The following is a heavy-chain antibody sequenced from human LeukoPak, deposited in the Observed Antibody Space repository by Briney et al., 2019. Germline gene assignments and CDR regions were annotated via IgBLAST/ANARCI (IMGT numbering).Heavy chain of an antibody. J-gene: IGHJ6*04. Sequence: GGSLRLSCAASGFTFSSYSMNWVRQAPGKGLEWVSSISSSSSYIYYADSVKGRFTISRDNAKNSLYLQMNSLRAEDTAVYYCARDPYDILTGYYMDYYYYGMDVWGKGITVTVSS. V-gene: IGHV3-21*01. D-gene: IGHD3-9*01. CDR2: ISSSSSYI. CDR1: GFTFSSYS. CDR3: ARDPYDILTGYYMDYYYYGMDV.